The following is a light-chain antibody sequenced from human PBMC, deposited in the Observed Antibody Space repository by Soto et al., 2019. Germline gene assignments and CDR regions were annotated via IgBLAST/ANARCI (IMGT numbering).Light chain of an antibody. Sequence: EIVLTQSPAILSLSPGETATLSCRASQSVSYYLAWYQQKPGQAPRLLIYDTSNRATGIPARFSGSGSGTDFTLTISSLEAEDFAFYYCQHRSSWPPITFGQGTRLEIK. V-gene: IGKV3-11*01. CDR2: DTS. J-gene: IGKJ5*01. CDR3: QHRSSWPPIT. CDR1: QSVSYY.